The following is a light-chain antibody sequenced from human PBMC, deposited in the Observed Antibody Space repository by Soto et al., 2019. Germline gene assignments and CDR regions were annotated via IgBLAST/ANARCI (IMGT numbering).Light chain of an antibody. CDR1: SGNIGAGYD. J-gene: IGLJ1*01. V-gene: IGLV1-40*01. CDR3: QSYDSSLSGYV. CDR2: GNS. Sequence: QSVLTQPPGLSWGRGQRVTISCTASSGNIGAGYDVHCYHQLPGTAPKLLIYGNSPRPSGVPHRFSGSKSGTSASLAITRLQAEEEADYYCQSYDSSLSGYVFGTGTKVTV.